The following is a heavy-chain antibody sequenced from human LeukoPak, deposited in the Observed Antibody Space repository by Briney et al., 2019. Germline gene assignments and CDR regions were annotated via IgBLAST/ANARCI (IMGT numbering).Heavy chain of an antibody. CDR3: AGTIVVVPAAIP. D-gene: IGHD2-2*01. V-gene: IGHV3-11*04. CDR1: GFSFSDYY. CDR2: ISGSGSVI. Sequence: GALRLSCVASGFSFSDYYMTWMRQTPGKGLEWISFISGSGSVILYADSVKGRFTISRDNAKNSLYLQMNSLRAEDTAVYYCAGTIVVVPAAIPWGQGTLVTVSS. J-gene: IGHJ5*02.